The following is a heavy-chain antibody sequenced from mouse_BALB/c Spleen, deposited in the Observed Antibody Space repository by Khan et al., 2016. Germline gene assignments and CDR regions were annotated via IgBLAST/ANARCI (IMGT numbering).Heavy chain of an antibody. J-gene: IGHJ4*01. Sequence: EVELVESGGGLVKPGGSLKLSCAASGFTFSSYAMSWVRQSPEKRLEWVAEISSGGSYTSYPDTVTGRFTISRDNAKNTLYLEMSSLRSADTAMYYCAREGDAMDYWGQGTSVTVSS. CDR3: AREGDAMDY. CDR1: GFTFSSYA. D-gene: IGHD3-3*01. V-gene: IGHV5-9-4*01. CDR2: ISSGGSYT.